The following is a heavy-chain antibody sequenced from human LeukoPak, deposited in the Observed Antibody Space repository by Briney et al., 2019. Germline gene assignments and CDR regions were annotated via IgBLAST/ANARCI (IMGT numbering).Heavy chain of an antibody. V-gene: IGHV4-38-2*02. CDR3: ARDLRIVGATFQTYFDY. J-gene: IGHJ4*02. D-gene: IGHD1-26*01. CDR2: IYHSGST. CDR1: GYSISSGYY. Sequence: SETLSLTCTVSGYSISSGYYWGWIRQPPGKGLEWIGSIYHSGSTYYNPFLKSRVTISVDTSKNHFSLKLSSVTAADTAVYYCARDLRIVGATFQTYFDYWGQGTLVTVSS.